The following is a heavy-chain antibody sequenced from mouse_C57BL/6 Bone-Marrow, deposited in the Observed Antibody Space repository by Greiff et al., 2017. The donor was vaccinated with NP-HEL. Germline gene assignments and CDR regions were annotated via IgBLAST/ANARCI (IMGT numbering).Heavy chain of an antibody. CDR1: GYSITSGYY. V-gene: IGHV3-6*01. D-gene: IGHD2-1*01. CDR3: ARGGGNYYWYFDV. Sequence: EVQLQQSGPGLVKPSQSLSLTCSVTGYSITSGYYWNWIRQFPGNKLEWMGYISYDGSNNYNPSLKNRISITRDTSKNQFFLKLNSVTTEDTATYYCARGGGNYYWYFDVWGTGTTVTVSS. J-gene: IGHJ1*03. CDR2: ISYDGSN.